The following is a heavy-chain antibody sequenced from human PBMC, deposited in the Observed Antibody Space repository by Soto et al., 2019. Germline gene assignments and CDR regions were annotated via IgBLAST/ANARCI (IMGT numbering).Heavy chain of an antibody. D-gene: IGHD2-8*01. J-gene: IGHJ6*02. CDR3: AMYRDYYHGMDV. V-gene: IGHV1-8*01. CDR2: MNPNSGIT. CDR1: GYTFTSYD. Sequence: ASVKVSCKASGYTFTSYDIHWVRQATGQGLEWMGWMNPNSGITEFAQKFQGRVTMTRTTSTTTAYMELSSLRSDDTAVYYCAMYRDYYHGMDVWGQGTTVTVSS.